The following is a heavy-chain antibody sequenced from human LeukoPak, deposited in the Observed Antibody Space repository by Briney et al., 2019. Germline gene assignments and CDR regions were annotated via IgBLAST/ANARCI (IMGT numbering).Heavy chain of an antibody. J-gene: IGHJ4*02. V-gene: IGHV4-31*03. CDR2: IYYSGST. CDR1: GGSISSGGYY. Sequence: SETLSLTCTVSGGSISSGGYYWSWIRQHPGKGLEWIGYIYYSGSTYYKPSLKSRVTISVDTSKTQFSLKLRSVTAADTAVYYCARARRNPWESSPPVLLWFGELSSPHFDYWGQGTLVTVSS. D-gene: IGHD3-10*01. CDR3: ARARRNPWESSPPVLLWFGELSSPHFDY.